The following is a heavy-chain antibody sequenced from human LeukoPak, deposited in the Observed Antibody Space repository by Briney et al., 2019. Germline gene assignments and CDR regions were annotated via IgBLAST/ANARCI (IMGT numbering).Heavy chain of an antibody. V-gene: IGHV4-30-4*01. CDR2: IYYSGSI. J-gene: IGHJ3*02. D-gene: IGHD2-8*01. CDR3: ARASEGIVLMVYATGGDAFDI. Sequence: SETLSLTCTVSGGSISSGDYYWSWIRQPPGKGLEWIGYIYYSGSIYYNPSIKSRVTISVDTSKNQFSLKLSSVTAADTAVYYCARASEGIVLMVYATGGDAFDIWGQGTMVTVSS. CDR1: GGSISSGDYY.